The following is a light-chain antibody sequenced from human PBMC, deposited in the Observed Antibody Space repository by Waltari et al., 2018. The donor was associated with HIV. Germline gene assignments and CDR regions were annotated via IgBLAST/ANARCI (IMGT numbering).Light chain of an antibody. V-gene: IGKV4-1*01. CDR3: QQYHVTPPT. Sequence: DIVMTQSPDSLTVSLGARAPISCTSSQSVRHTSNNKNFLAWYQQKSGQAPKLLIYWASTRESGVPARFSGSGSGTNFTLTINNLQSEDVAVYYCQQYHVTPPTFGQGT. CDR2: WAS. J-gene: IGKJ1*01. CDR1: QSVRHTSNNKNF.